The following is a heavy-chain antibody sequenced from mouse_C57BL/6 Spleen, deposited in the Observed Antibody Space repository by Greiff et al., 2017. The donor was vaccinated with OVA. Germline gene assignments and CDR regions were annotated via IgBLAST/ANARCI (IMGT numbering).Heavy chain of an antibody. CDR3: TSYYDEGYYYAMDY. CDR2: IDPETGGT. CDR1: GYTFTDYE. Sequence: QVQLQQSGAELVRPGASVTLSCKASGYTFTDYEMHWVKQTPVHGLEWIGAIDPETGGTAYNQKFKGKAILTADKSSSTAYMELRSLTSEDSAVYYCTSYYDEGYYYAMDYWGQGTSVTVSS. D-gene: IGHD1-1*01. J-gene: IGHJ4*01. V-gene: IGHV1-15*01.